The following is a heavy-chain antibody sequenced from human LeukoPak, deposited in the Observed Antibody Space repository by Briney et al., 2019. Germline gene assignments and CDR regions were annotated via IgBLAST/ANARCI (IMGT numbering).Heavy chain of an antibody. Sequence: GGSLRLSCAASGFTFSSYGMHWVRQAPGKRLEWVAVIWYDGSNKYYADSVKGRFTISRDNSKNTLYLQMNSLRAEDTAVYYCARAVEYYDYVWGSYPKSGWFDPWGQGTLVTVSS. CDR2: IWYDGSNK. CDR1: GFTFSSYG. D-gene: IGHD3-16*02. CDR3: ARAVEYYDYVWGSYPKSGWFDP. V-gene: IGHV3-33*08. J-gene: IGHJ5*02.